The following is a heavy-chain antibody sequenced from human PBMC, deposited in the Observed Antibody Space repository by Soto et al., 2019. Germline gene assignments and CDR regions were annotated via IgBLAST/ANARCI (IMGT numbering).Heavy chain of an antibody. Sequence: QVQLVESGGGVVQPGRSLRLSCAASGFTFSSYGMHWVRQAPGKGLEWVAVIWYDGSNKYYADSVKGRFTISRDNSKNTLYLQMNSLRAEDTAVYYCARDRVGSGSLPDYWGQGTLVTVSS. V-gene: IGHV3-33*01. CDR2: IWYDGSNK. D-gene: IGHD3-10*01. J-gene: IGHJ4*02. CDR3: ARDRVGSGSLPDY. CDR1: GFTFSSYG.